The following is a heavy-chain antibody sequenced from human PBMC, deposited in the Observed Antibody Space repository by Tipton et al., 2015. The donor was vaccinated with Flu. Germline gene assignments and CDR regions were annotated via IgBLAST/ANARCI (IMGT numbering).Heavy chain of an antibody. D-gene: IGHD6-13*01. CDR1: GDSMSSFY. V-gene: IGHV4-4*07. J-gene: IGHJ6*02. CDR3: ARDSAAHYGMDV. Sequence: TLSLTCTASGDSMSSFYWSWIRQPAGKGLEFIGRIYTSGTSNYNPSLKSRVTMSIDTSKNQFSLKLSSVTAADTAVYYCARDSAAHYGMDVWGQGTTVTVSS. CDR2: IYTSGTS.